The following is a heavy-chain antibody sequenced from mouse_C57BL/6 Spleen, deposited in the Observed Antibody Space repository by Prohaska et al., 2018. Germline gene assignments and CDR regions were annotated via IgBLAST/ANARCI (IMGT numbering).Heavy chain of an antibody. Sequence: EVQLVESGGGLVKPGGSLKLSCAASGFTFSSYAMSWVRQTPEKRLEWVATISDGGSYTYYPDNVKGRFTISRDNAKNNLYLQMSHLKSEDTAMYYCAREGSTMVTTNYFDYWGQGTTLTVSS. V-gene: IGHV5-4*01. CDR3: AREGSTMVTTNYFDY. D-gene: IGHD2-2*01. J-gene: IGHJ2*01. CDR1: GFTFSSYA. CDR2: ISDGGSYT.